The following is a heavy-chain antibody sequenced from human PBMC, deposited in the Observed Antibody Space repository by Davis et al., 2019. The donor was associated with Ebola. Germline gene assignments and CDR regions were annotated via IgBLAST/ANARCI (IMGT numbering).Heavy chain of an antibody. CDR2: VYPGDPDT. CDR1: GYIFTGYW. CDR3: ARHVLGVLPGDNYYYGLDV. D-gene: IGHD3-16*01. Sequence: GESLNISCKCSGYIFTGYWVGWVRQMPGKGLEWLGIVYPGDPDTRYRPSFQGQVTISVDKSISTAYFEWRSLKASDTAMYYWARHVLGVLPGDNYYYGLDVWGQGTTVTVSS. V-gene: IGHV5-51*01. J-gene: IGHJ6*02.